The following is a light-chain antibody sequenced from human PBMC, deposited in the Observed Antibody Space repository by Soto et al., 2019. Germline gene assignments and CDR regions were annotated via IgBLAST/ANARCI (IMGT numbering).Light chain of an antibody. CDR2: EVS. Sequence: QSALTQPASVSGSPGQSITISFTGTSSDVGGYNYVSWYQQHPGKAPKLMIYEVSNRPSGVSNRFSGSKSANTASLTISGLQAEDEADYFCSSYTSSNTRYVFGTGTKLTVL. V-gene: IGLV2-14*01. CDR1: SSDVGGYNY. J-gene: IGLJ1*01. CDR3: SSYTSSNTRYV.